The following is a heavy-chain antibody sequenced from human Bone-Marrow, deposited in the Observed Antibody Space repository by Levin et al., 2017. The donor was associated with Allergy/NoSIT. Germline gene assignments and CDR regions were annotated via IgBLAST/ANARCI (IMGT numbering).Heavy chain of an antibody. CDR1: GFTFDDYS. CDR2: SSWDGVGT. V-gene: IGHV3-43*01. Sequence: GESLKISCAASGFTFDDYSMHWVRQVPGKGLEWVALSSWDGVGTFYADSVNGRFTITRDNSKNCLYLQMNSLRSEDSGLYYCVKDKEGIEGAGTYFGMDVWGQGTTVTVSS. J-gene: IGHJ6*02. CDR3: VKDKEGIEGAGTYFGMDV. D-gene: IGHD6-13*01.